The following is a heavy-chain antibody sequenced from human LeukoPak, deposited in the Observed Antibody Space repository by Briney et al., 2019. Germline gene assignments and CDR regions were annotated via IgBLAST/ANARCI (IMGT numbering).Heavy chain of an antibody. D-gene: IGHD1-26*01. CDR1: DYSISNNDW. Sequence: SETLCLTCAVSDYSISNNDWWGLIRQPPGKGVEGIGYIYHSGGTYYSASLKGRITMSGDTAKNQFSLKLSSLTAVDTAVYYCAKKVAGMGWFDSWGPGTLVTAS. CDR2: IYHSGGT. CDR3: AKKVAGMGWFDS. V-gene: IGHV4-28*01. J-gene: IGHJ5*01.